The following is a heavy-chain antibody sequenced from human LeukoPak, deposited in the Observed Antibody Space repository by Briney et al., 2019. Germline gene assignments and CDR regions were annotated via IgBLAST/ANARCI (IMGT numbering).Heavy chain of an antibody. CDR3: AKLPELLWFAR. CDR1: SGSISTSNYY. Sequence: PSETLSLTCTVSSGSISTSNYYWGWVRQPPGKALEWIGNIFYSGSTYYSPSLKSRVTISLDTSRNQFSLKLNSVTAADTAVYYCAKLPELLWFARWGQGTLVTVSS. J-gene: IGHJ5*02. D-gene: IGHD3-10*01. CDR2: IFYSGST. V-gene: IGHV4-39*07.